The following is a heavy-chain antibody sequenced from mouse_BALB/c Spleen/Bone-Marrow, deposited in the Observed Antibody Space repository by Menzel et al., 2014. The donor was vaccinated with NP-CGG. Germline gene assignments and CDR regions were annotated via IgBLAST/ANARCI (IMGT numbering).Heavy chain of an antibody. V-gene: IGHV7-3*02. CDR2: IRNKANGYTT. J-gene: IGHJ1*01. CDR3: ARDDYRYDGWYFDV. Sequence: EVKLMESGGGLVQPGGSLRLSCATSGFTFTDYYMSWVRQPPGKALEWLGFIRNKANGYTTEYNASVKGRFTISRDNSQSILYLQMNTLRAEDSATYYCARDDYRYDGWYFDVWGAGTTVTVSS. CDR1: GFTFTDYY. D-gene: IGHD2-14*01.